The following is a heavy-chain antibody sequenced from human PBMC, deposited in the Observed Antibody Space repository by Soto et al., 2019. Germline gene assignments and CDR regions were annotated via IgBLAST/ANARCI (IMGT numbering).Heavy chain of an antibody. V-gene: IGHV3-13*01. J-gene: IGHJ6*02. CDR1: GFTFSNYG. D-gene: IGHD5-18*01. CDR2: LSYAGDT. Sequence: GGSLRLSYAASGFTFSNYGMHWDRQATGKGLEWVAALSYAGDTYYPGSGKGRFTVSRESAKNQFSLKLSSVTAADTAVYYCARGIQLWPTTYYYYGMDVWGQGSQVTVSS. CDR3: ARGIQLWPTTYYYYGMDV.